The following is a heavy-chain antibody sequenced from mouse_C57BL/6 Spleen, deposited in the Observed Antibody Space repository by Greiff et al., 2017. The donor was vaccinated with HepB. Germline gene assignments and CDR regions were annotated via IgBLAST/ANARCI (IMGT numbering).Heavy chain of an antibody. Sequence: DVHLVESGGGLVKPGGSLKLSCAASGFTFSSYAMSWVRQTPEKRLEWVATISDGGSYTYYPDNVKGRFTISRDKAKNNLYLQMSHLKSEDTAMYYCARAYYSKGDAMDYWGQGTSVTVSS. CDR3: ARAYYSKGDAMDY. D-gene: IGHD2-5*01. CDR2: ISDGGSYT. CDR1: GFTFSSYA. J-gene: IGHJ4*01. V-gene: IGHV5-4*01.